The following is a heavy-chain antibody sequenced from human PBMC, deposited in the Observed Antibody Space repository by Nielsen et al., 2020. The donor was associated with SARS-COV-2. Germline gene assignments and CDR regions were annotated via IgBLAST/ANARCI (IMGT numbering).Heavy chain of an antibody. D-gene: IGHD1/OR15-1a*01. CDR2: INTGNGNT. CDR1: GYTFTTNA. Sequence: ASVKVSCKSSGYTFTTNAIHWVRQAPGQWLEWMGWINTGNGNTKYSQRSQGGVTFTRDTSASTAHVELASLNSEDTAIYYCAREAGRGTLSGTERYFDFWGQGTLVTVSS. CDR3: AREAGRGTLSGTERYFDF. V-gene: IGHV1-3*04. J-gene: IGHJ4*02.